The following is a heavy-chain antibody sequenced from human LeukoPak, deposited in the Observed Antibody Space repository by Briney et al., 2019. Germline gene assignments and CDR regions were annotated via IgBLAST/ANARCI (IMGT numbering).Heavy chain of an antibody. V-gene: IGHV3-48*04. CDR3: ARDLLNYYDSSGYYWGDAFDI. CDR2: ISSSSTI. D-gene: IGHD3-22*01. J-gene: IGHJ3*02. CDR1: GFTFSSYS. Sequence: GGSLRLSCAASGFTFSSYSMNWVRQAPGKGLEWVSYISSSSTIYYADSVKGRFTISRDNAKNTLYLQMNSLRAEDTAVYYCARDLLNYYDSSGYYWGDAFDIWGQGTMVTVSS.